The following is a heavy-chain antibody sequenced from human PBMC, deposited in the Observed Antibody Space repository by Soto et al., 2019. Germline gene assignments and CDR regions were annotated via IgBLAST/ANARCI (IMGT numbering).Heavy chain of an antibody. CDR3: ERDWAAAGTFAN. D-gene: IGHD6-13*01. CDR1: DYTFTSYG. Sequence: QVQLVQSGAEVKKPGAPVKVSCKASDYTFTSYGISWVRQAPGQGLEWMGWISAYNGNTNYEQKLKCRVTMTTDTPTSTAYIEMRILNTNDTAVYFCERDWAAAGTFANWGQGTLVTVSS. CDR2: ISAYNGNT. J-gene: IGHJ4*02. V-gene: IGHV1-18*01.